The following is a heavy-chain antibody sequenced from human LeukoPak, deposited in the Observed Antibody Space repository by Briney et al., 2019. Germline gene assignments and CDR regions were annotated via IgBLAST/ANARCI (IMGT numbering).Heavy chain of an antibody. CDR3: SKHLRQEEGNDAFDI. D-gene: IGHD3-10*01. V-gene: IGHV3-23*01. CDR1: GLTFSSYG. CDR2: IRGGGGGP. J-gene: IGHJ3*02. Sequence: GCSLRLPCAASGLTFSSYGMPWVRPAPGKARDWVSTIRGGGGGPHLADSVTSRFTISRDKSKSTLYLQMNSLTVEDTALYDCSKHLRQEEGNDAFDIWGQGTMVTVSS.